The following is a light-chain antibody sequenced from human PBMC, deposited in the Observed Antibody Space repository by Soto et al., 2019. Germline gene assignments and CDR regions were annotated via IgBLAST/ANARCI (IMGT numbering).Light chain of an antibody. J-gene: IGKJ3*01. CDR1: QGISNF. Sequence: DIQMTQSPSSLSASVGDRVTITCRASQGISNFLAWYQQKPGRVPNLLIYAAFTLQSGVSSRFSGSGTGTDFTLTISNLQPEDAATYYGQKYYSAPFTFGTGTKVEIK. CDR2: AAF. V-gene: IGKV1-27*01. CDR3: QKYYSAPFT.